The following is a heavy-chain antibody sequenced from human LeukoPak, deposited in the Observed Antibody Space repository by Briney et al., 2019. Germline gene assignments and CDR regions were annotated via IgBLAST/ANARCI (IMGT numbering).Heavy chain of an antibody. Sequence: GGSLRLSCATSGFTFSSSEMNWVRQAPGKGLEWVSYISNSGRTIYYADSVKGRFTISRHNAKNSLYLQMNSLRAEDTAVYYCAELGITMIGGVWGKGTTVTISS. CDR1: GFTFSSSE. CDR3: AELGITMIGGV. CDR2: ISNSGRTI. J-gene: IGHJ6*03. D-gene: IGHD3-10*02. V-gene: IGHV3-48*03.